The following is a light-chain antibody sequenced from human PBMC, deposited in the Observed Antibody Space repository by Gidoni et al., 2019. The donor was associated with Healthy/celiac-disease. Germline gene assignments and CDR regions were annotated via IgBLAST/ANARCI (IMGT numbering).Light chain of an antibody. CDR3: SAYAGSNNYV. CDR1: SSDVGGYNY. J-gene: IGLJ1*01. V-gene: IGLV2-8*01. Sequence: QSALTQPPSASRSPGQSVPISCTGTSSDVGGYNYVSWYQQHPGKASTLMIYEVSKRPSGIPDRFSGSKSGNTASLTVSGLQAEDEADYYCSAYAGSNNYVFGTGTKVTVL. CDR2: EVS.